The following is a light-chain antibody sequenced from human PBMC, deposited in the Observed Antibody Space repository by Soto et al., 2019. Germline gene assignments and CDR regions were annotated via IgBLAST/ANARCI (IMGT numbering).Light chain of an antibody. Sequence: EIVLTQSPATLSFSPGERATLSCRASQSVTNYLAWYQQNPGQAPRLLIYDASNRATGIPARFSGSGSGTDFTLTISSLEPEDFAVYYCQQRSNWPSGTFGQGTKVEIK. CDR2: DAS. CDR1: QSVTNY. V-gene: IGKV3-11*01. J-gene: IGKJ1*01. CDR3: QQRSNWPSGT.